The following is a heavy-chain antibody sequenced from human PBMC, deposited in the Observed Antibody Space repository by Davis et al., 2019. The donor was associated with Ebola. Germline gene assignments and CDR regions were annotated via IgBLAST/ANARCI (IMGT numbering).Heavy chain of an antibody. CDR3: ATRLWGGSPFDI. V-gene: IGHV1-18*01. J-gene: IGHJ3*02. CDR2: TSTYNANT. CDR1: TYTLPTYG. D-gene: IGHD4/OR15-4a*01. Sequence: ASVKVSCKASTYTLPTYGVSWVRQAPGQGLEWMGWTSTYNANTKYAQKFQGRVTMTTDTSTSKGYMELRSLSSDDTAVYYCATRLWGGSPFDICGQGTMVTVSS.